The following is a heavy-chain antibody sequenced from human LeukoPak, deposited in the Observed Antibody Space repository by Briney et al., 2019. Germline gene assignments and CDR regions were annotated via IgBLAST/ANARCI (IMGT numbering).Heavy chain of an antibody. Sequence: ASVKVSCKASGYTFTNHPMHWVRHAPGQGLEWMGWINPNSGDTNYVQKFQGRVTMTRDPSISTAYMELSGLRADDTAVYYCARERYTAYGNFDYWGQGTQVTVSS. CDR3: ARERYTAYGNFDY. CDR2: INPNSGDT. V-gene: IGHV1-2*02. CDR1: GYTFTNHP. D-gene: IGHD5-12*01. J-gene: IGHJ4*02.